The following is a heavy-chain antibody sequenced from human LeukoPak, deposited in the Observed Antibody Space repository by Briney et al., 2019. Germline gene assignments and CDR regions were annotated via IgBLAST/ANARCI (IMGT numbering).Heavy chain of an antibody. Sequence: PGGSLRFSCAASGFTFSRYGMHWVRQAPGKGLEWVAFIRYDGSYKYYADSVRGRFTISRHTSKNTLYLQMNSLRAEDTAVYYCARVYGDYTFYYYYGMDVWGQGTTVTVSS. CDR3: ARVYGDYTFYYYYGMDV. CDR1: GFTFSRYG. CDR2: IRYDGSYK. V-gene: IGHV3-30*02. J-gene: IGHJ6*02. D-gene: IGHD4-17*01.